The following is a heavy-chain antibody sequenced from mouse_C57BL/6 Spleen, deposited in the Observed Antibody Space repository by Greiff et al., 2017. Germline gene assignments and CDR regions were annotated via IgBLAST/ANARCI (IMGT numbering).Heavy chain of an antibody. D-gene: IGHD1-1*01. Sequence: VQLKESGGGLVKPGGSLKLSCAASGFTFSSYAMSWVRQTPEKRLEWVATISDGGSYTYYPDNVKGRFTISRDNAKNNLYLQMSHLKSEDTAMYYCAREGLLRAWFAYWGQGTLVTVSA. CDR1: GFTFSSYA. CDR2: ISDGGSYT. V-gene: IGHV5-4*01. J-gene: IGHJ3*01. CDR3: AREGLLRAWFAY.